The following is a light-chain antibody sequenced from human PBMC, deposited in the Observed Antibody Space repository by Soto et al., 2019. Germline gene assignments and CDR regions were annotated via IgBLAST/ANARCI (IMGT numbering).Light chain of an antibody. CDR1: QAISYN. J-gene: IGKJ2*01. Sequence: TVMTQSPGTLSVSPGERATISCWASQAISYNVAWYQHFPGQAPRLLIHGASTRANGVPARFSGSGSGTEFTLTIPSVQSEDFATSYWQQYNDWPPNYTFGRGTRLEI. V-gene: IGKV3-15*01. CDR2: GAS. CDR3: QQYNDWPPNYT.